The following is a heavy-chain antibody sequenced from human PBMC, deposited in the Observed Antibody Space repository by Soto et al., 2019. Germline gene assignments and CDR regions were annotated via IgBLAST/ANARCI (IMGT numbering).Heavy chain of an antibody. D-gene: IGHD1-1*01. CDR1: GFTFSSYA. J-gene: IGHJ4*01. CDR2: ISGSGDST. CDR3: AKEPTGNALDY. V-gene: IGHV3-23*01. Sequence: PGGSLRLSCAASGFTFSSYAMHWVRQAPGKGLEWVSAISGSGDSTFYADSVKGRFTISRDNSKNTLFLQMNSLRAEDTAVYHCAKEPTGNALDYWGQGTLVTVSS.